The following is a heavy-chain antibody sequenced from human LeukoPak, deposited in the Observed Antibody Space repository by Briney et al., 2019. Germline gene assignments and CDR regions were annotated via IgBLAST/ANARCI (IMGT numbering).Heavy chain of an antibody. Sequence: GGSLRLSCAASGFTFSRYGMSWVRQAPGKGLEWVSAISGSGGSTYYADSVKGRFTISRDNSKNTLYLQMNSLRAEDTAVYYCAKANYYDSSGYYPFDYWGQGTLVTVSS. V-gene: IGHV3-23*01. CDR1: GFTFSRYG. D-gene: IGHD3-22*01. CDR3: AKANYYDSSGYYPFDY. CDR2: ISGSGGST. J-gene: IGHJ4*02.